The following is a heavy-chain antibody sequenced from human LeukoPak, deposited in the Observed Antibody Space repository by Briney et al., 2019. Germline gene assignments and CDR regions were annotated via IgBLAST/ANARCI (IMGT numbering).Heavy chain of an antibody. Sequence: GGSLRLSCVASGFTFSTYWMSWVRRAPGKGLEWVANINGDGSEKYYVDSVEGRFIISRDTAKTSLYLQMNSLRAEDTAVYYCARAGDKGSADYWGQGALVTVSS. V-gene: IGHV3-7*04. CDR3: ARAGDKGSADY. J-gene: IGHJ4*02. CDR1: GFTFSTYW. D-gene: IGHD3-9*01. CDR2: INGDGSEK.